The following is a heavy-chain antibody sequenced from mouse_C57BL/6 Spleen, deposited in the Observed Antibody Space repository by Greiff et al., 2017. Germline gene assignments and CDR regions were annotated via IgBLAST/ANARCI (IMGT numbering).Heavy chain of an antibody. V-gene: IGHV1-80*01. CDR3: ARGWYDYDVAMDY. CDR1: GYVFSSYW. D-gene: IGHD2-4*01. CDR2: IYPGDGDT. Sequence: VQLQQSGAELVKPGASVKISCKASGYVFSSYWMNWVKQRPGKGLEWIGQIYPGDGDTNYNGKFKGKATLTADNSSITAYMQLSSLTSEDSAVYFCARGWYDYDVAMDYWGQGTSVTVSS. J-gene: IGHJ4*01.